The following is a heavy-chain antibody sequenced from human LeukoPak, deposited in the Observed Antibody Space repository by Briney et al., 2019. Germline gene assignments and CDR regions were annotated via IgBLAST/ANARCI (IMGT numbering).Heavy chain of an antibody. CDR2: LSGSGGTT. CDR1: GFTFSSYA. CDR3: AKNLTGTTDY. J-gene: IGHJ4*02. Sequence: GGSLRLSCAASGFTFSSYAMTWVRQAPRKGLEWVSTLSGSGGTTYYADSVKGRFTISRDNSKNTLYLRMTSLRADDTAVYYCAKNLTGTTDYWGQGTLVTVSS. V-gene: IGHV3-23*01. D-gene: IGHD1-14*01.